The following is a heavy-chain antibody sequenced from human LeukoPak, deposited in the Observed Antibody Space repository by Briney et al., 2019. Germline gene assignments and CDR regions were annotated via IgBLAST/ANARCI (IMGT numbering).Heavy chain of an antibody. J-gene: IGHJ3*02. CDR2: ISSSGSTI. Sequence: PGGSLRLSCAASGFTFSSYEMNWVRQAPGKGLEWVSYISSSGSTIYYADSVKGRFTISRDNAKNSLYLQMNSLRAEDTAVYYCARELLNEMATSTSAFDIWGQGTMVTVSS. CDR1: GFTFSSYE. CDR3: ARELLNEMATSTSAFDI. V-gene: IGHV3-48*03. D-gene: IGHD5-24*01.